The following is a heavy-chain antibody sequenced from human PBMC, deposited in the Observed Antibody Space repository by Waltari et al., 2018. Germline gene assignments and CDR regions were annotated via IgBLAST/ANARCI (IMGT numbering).Heavy chain of an antibody. CDR1: GGSISSSSYY. D-gene: IGHD6-13*01. J-gene: IGHJ4*02. Sequence: QLQLQESGPGLVKPSETLSLTCTVSGGSISSSSYYWGWIRQPPGKGLEWIGSMYYIGSTYYTPSLTGRVTISVDTSKNQFSLKLSSVTAADTAVYYCARDGVGIAAAGQRVVWGQGTLVTVSS. CDR3: ARDGVGIAAAGQRVV. CDR2: MYYIGST. V-gene: IGHV4-39*07.